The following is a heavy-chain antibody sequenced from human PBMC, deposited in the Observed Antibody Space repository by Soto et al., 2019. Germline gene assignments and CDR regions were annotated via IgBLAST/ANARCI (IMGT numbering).Heavy chain of an antibody. D-gene: IGHD3-22*01. CDR1: GFTFSSYE. CDR2: ITSRSDTI. J-gene: IGHJ4*02. CDR3: ARSSGHYRPFDS. V-gene: IGHV3-48*03. Sequence: GGSLRLSCAASGFTFSSYEMNWVRQAPGKGLEWVSHITSRSDTIYYADSVKGRFTISRDNAETSLYLQMNSLRAEDTAVYYCARSSGHYRPFDSWGQGTLVTVSS.